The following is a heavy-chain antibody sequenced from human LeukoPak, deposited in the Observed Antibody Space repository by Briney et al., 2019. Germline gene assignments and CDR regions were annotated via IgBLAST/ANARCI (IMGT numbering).Heavy chain of an antibody. J-gene: IGHJ4*02. Sequence: SETLSLTCTVSGGSISSTDYFWGWIRQPPGKGLEWVATIYYSGTTYYNPSLKSRVTISVDTSKNQFSLKVRSVTASDTAVYYCARHASLSRWKYVWGQGTLVTVSS. V-gene: IGHV4-39*01. CDR1: GGSISSTDYF. CDR3: ARHASLSRWKYV. CDR2: IYYSGTT. D-gene: IGHD1-7*01.